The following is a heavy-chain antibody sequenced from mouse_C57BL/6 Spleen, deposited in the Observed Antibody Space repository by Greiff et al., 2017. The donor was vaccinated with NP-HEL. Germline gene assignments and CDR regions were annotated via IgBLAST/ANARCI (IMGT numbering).Heavy chain of an antibody. V-gene: IGHV1-22*01. D-gene: IGHD2-4*01. CDR3: ARPGDYDEGFAY. J-gene: IGHJ3*01. CDR2: INPNNGGT. Sequence: VQLKQSGPELVKPGASVKMSCKASGYTFTDYNMHWVKQSHGKSLEWIGYINPNNGGTSYHQKFKGKATFTVIKSSSTAYMELRSQTSEDSAVYYCARPGDYDEGFAYWGQGTLVTVSA. CDR1: GYTFTDYN.